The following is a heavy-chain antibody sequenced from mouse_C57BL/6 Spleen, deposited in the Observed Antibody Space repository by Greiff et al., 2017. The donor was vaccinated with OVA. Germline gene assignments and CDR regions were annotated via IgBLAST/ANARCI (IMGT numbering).Heavy chain of an antibody. CDR2: INPNNGGT. J-gene: IGHJ2*01. V-gene: IGHV1-26*01. D-gene: IGHD1-1*01. CDR3: ARSTTVVARDFDY. Sequence: EVQLQQSGPELVKPGASVKISCKASGYTFTDYYMNWVKQSPGQSLEWIGDINPNNGGTSYNQKFKGKATLTVDKSSSTAYMELRSLTSEDSAVYYCARSTTVVARDFDYWGQGTTLTVSS. CDR1: GYTFTDYY.